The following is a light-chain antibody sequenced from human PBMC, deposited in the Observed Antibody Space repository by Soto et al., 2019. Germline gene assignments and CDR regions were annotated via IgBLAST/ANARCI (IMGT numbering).Light chain of an antibody. Sequence: DIQMTQSPSSLSPSVGDRVTITCRASRSISDWLAWYQQKPGKAPELLIFDASNLKSGVSSRFSGSGSGTEFTLTIRRLQPDDVATYYCLQYSSHSWTLGQGTKVDIK. CDR1: RSISDW. J-gene: IGKJ1*01. CDR2: DAS. V-gene: IGKV1-5*01. CDR3: LQYSSHSWT.